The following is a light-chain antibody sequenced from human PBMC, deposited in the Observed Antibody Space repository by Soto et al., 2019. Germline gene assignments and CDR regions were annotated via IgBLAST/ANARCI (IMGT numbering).Light chain of an antibody. Sequence: IQMTQSPSTLSASVGDRITITCRASQSVSSWLAWYQQKPGRVPKLLIYDASTLESGVPSTFGGSGSGTEFTLTINSLQPEDFATYYCQHYNSYSEAFGQGTKVDIK. V-gene: IGKV1-5*01. CDR3: QHYNSYSEA. J-gene: IGKJ1*01. CDR2: DAS. CDR1: QSVSSW.